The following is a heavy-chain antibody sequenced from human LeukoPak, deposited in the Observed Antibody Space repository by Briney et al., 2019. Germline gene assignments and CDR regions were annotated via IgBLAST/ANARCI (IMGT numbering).Heavy chain of an antibody. D-gene: IGHD3-10*01. CDR2: IIPIFGTA. J-gene: IGHJ5*02. CDR3: ARAGLQNNWFDP. Sequence: SVKVSCKASGGTFSSYAISWVRQAPGQGLEWMGGIIPIFGTANYAQKFQGRVTITTDESTSTAYTELSSLRSEDTAVYYCARAGLQNNWFDPWGQGTLVTVSS. CDR1: GGTFSSYA. V-gene: IGHV1-69*05.